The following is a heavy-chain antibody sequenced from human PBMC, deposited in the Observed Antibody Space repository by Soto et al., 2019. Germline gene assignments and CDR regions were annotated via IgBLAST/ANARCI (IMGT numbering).Heavy chain of an antibody. V-gene: IGHV4-59*01. CDR3: ARSVMATDYYGMDV. CDR2: IYYSGST. CDR1: GGSISSYY. Sequence: SETLSLTCTVSGGSISSYYWSWIRQPPGKGLEWIGYIYYSGSTNYNPSLKSRVTISVDTSKNQFSLKLSSVTAADTAVYYCARSVMATDYYGMDVWGQGTTVTVSS. J-gene: IGHJ6*02. D-gene: IGHD5-12*01.